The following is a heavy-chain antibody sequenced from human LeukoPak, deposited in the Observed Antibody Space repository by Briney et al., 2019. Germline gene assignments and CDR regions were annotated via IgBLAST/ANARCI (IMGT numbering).Heavy chain of an antibody. D-gene: IGHD3-9*01. Sequence: GGTQRLSCAASGFTFSSYAMSWVRQAPGKGLEWVSGISLDGATTYYAGSVEGRFTISRDNSRNTLYLQMNSLRADDTAVYYCVKDHGWLLYSWGQGTLVTVSS. CDR1: GFTFSSYA. J-gene: IGHJ4*02. CDR3: VKDHGWLLYS. V-gene: IGHV3-23*01. CDR2: ISLDGATT.